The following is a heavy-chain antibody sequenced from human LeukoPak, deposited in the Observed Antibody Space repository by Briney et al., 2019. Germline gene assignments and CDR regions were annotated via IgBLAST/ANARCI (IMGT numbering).Heavy chain of an antibody. V-gene: IGHV4-61*08. CDR3: ARDVGPSRFLEWLSPYDAFDI. D-gene: IGHD3-3*01. J-gene: IGHJ3*02. Sequence: PSETLSLTCTVSGGSISSGDYYWSWIRQPPGKGLEWIGYIYYSGSTNYNPSLKSRVTISVDTSKNQFSLKLSSVTAADTAVYYCARDVGPSRFLEWLSPYDAFDIWGQGTMVTVSS. CDR1: GGSISSGDYY. CDR2: IYYSGST.